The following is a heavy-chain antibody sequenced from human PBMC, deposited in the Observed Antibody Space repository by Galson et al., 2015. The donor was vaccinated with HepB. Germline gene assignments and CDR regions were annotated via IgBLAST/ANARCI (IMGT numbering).Heavy chain of an antibody. J-gene: IGHJ4*02. CDR2: INSDGSST. V-gene: IGHV3-74*01. CDR3: ARCPFTWGAKPDY. Sequence: SLRLSCAASGFTFSSYWMHWVRQAPGKGLVWVSRINSDGSSTSYADSVKGRFTISRDNAKNTLYLQMNSLRAEDTAVYYCARCPFTWGAKPDYWGQGTLVTVSS. CDR1: GFTFSSYW. D-gene: IGHD1-26*01.